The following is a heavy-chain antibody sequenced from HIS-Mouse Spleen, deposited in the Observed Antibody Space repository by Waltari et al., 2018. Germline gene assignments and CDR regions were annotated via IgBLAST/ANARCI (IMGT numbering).Heavy chain of an antibody. D-gene: IGHD6-13*01. J-gene: IGHJ2*01. CDR2: IYYSGRT. Sequence: QLQLQESGPGLVKPSETLSLTCTVSGGSISSSSYYLGWIRQPPGKGLEWIGSIYYSGRTYYNPSLKMRFTISVDTSKTQFSLTLSSVTAADTAVYYCAREIPYSSSWYDWYFDLWGRGTLVTVSS. CDR1: GGSISSSSYY. V-gene: IGHV4-39*07. CDR3: AREIPYSSSWYDWYFDL.